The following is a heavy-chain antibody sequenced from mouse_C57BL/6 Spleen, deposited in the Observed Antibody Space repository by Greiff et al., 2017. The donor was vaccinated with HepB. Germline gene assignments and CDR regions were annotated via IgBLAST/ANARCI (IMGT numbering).Heavy chain of an antibody. CDR2: ISSGGSYT. Sequence: DVQLVESGGDLVKPGGSLKLSCAASGFTFSSYGMSWVRQTPDKRLEWVATISSGGSYTYYPDSVKGRFTISRDNAKNTLYLQMSSLKSEDTAMYYCARHEEGNGFFAYWGQGTLVTVSA. CDR3: ARHEEGNGFFAY. V-gene: IGHV5-6*01. CDR1: GFTFSSYG. D-gene: IGHD2-1*01. J-gene: IGHJ3*01.